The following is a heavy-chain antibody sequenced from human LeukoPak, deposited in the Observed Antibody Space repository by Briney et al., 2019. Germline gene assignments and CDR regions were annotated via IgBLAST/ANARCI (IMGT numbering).Heavy chain of an antibody. Sequence: ASVKVSRKASGGTFSSYAISWVRQAPGQGLEWMGRIIPIFGIANYAQKFQGRVTITADKSTSTAYMELSSLRSEDTAVYYCARDQNDCSGGRCYSYYYGMDVWGQGTTVTVSS. D-gene: IGHD2-15*01. CDR2: IIPIFGIA. CDR1: GGTFSSYA. V-gene: IGHV1-69*04. J-gene: IGHJ6*02. CDR3: ARDQNDCSGGRCYSYYYGMDV.